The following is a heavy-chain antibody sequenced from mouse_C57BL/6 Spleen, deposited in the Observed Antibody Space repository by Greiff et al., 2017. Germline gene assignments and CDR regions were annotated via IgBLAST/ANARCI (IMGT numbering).Heavy chain of an antibody. J-gene: IGHJ2*01. CDR3: ARVGPYYFDY. Sequence: QVHVKQSGAELVKPGASVKISCKASGYAFSSYWMNWVKQRPGKGLEWIGQIYPGDGDTNYNGKFKGKATLTADKSSSTAYMQLSSLTSEDSAVYFCARVGPYYFDYWGQGTTLTVSS. V-gene: IGHV1-80*01. CDR2: IYPGDGDT. CDR1: GYAFSSYW.